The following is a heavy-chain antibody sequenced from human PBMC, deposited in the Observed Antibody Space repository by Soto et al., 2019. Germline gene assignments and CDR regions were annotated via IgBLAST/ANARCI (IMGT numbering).Heavy chain of an antibody. CDR2: IKSKTDGGTT. J-gene: IGHJ5*02. CDR3: TTEQQGSVP. V-gene: IGHV3-15*01. CDR1: GFAFTNVW. Sequence: GGSLRLSCVASGFAFTNVWMSWVRQAPGKGLEWVGRIKSKTDGGTTDYAAPVKGRFTISRDDSKNMLYLQMDSLKTEDTALYYCTTEQQGSVPWGQGTRVTVSS. D-gene: IGHD1-1*01.